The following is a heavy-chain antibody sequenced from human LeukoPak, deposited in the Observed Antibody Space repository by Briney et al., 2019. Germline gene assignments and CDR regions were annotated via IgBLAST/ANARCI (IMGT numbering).Heavy chain of an antibody. CDR1: GFSFTTHA. D-gene: IGHD3-9*01. J-gene: IGHJ4*02. CDR2: ISGSGGST. CDR3: AKRIWGQLRYFDWLSYFDY. Sequence: GGSLRLSCVASGFSFTTHAMGWVRQAPGKGLEWVSHISGSGGSTKYSGSVKGRFTISRDNSKNTLYLQINSLRADDTAVYYCAKRIWGQLRYFDWLSYFDYWGQGTLVTVSS. V-gene: IGHV3-23*01.